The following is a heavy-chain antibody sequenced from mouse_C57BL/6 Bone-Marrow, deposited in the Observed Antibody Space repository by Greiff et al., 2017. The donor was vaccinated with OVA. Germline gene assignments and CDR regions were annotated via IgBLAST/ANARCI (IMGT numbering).Heavy chain of an antibody. Sequence: VKVVESGAELMKPGASVKLSCKATGYTFTGYWIEWVKHRPGHGLEWIGEILPGSGSTNYNEKFKGKATFTADTSSNTAYMQLSSLTTEDSAIYYCASPPHYGNFAWFAYWGQGTLVTVSA. CDR3: ASPPHYGNFAWFAY. J-gene: IGHJ3*01. CDR2: ILPGSGST. CDR1: GYTFTGYW. V-gene: IGHV1-9*01. D-gene: IGHD2-1*01.